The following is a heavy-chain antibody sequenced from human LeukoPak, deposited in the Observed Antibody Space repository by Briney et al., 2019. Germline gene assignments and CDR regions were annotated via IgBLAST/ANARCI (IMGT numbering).Heavy chain of an antibody. CDR1: GGSISSGGYY. Sequence: PSETLSLTCTVSGGSISSGGYYWSWIRQHPGKGLEWIGYIYYSGSTNYNPSFKSRVTISVDTSKNQFSLKLSSVTAADTAVYYCVRHIILDVWGQGTTVTVSS. V-gene: IGHV4-61*08. CDR2: IYYSGST. D-gene: IGHD2-21*01. J-gene: IGHJ6*02. CDR3: VRHIILDV.